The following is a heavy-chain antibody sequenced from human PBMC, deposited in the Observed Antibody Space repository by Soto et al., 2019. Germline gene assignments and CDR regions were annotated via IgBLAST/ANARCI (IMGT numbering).Heavy chain of an antibody. D-gene: IGHD4-4*01. CDR2: IYYSGST. V-gene: IGHV4-30-4*01. J-gene: IGHJ4*02. Sequence: PSETLSLTCTVSGGSISSGDYYWSWIRQPPGKGLEWIGYIYYSGSTSYNPSLKSRVTISVDTSKNQFSLKLSSVTAADTAVYYCARGRGSTVTPYGYWGQGTLVTVSS. CDR1: GGSISSGDYY. CDR3: ARGRGSTVTPYGY.